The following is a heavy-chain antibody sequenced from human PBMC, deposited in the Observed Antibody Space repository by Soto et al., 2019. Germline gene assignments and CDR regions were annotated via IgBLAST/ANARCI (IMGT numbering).Heavy chain of an antibody. CDR1: GGSISSSSYY. CDR3: ARQPATTYGSAGPPDV. J-gene: IGHJ6*02. Sequence: QLQLQESGPGLVKPSETLSLTCTVSGGSISSSSYYWGWIRQPPGKGLEWIGSIYYSGSTYYNPSLKSRVTISVDTSKNLFFLKLSSVTAADTAVYYCARQPATTYGSAGPPDVWGQGTTVTVSS. V-gene: IGHV4-39*01. D-gene: IGHD3-10*01. CDR2: IYYSGST.